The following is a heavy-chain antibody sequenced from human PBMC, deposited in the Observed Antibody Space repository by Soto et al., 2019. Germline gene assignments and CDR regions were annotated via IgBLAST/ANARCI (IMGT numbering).Heavy chain of an antibody. CDR1: GYTFTTYY. J-gene: IGHJ6*02. CDR2: INPSGGST. Sequence: QVQLVQSGAEVKKPGASVKVSCKASGYTFTTYYMHWVRQAPGQGLEWMGIINPSGGSTSYAQKLQGRVSVTRDTSMSTVYMELRSLRSEDTAVYYCARGPMVRGVIGYFGMDVWGQGTTVTVSS. D-gene: IGHD3-10*01. V-gene: IGHV1-46*03. CDR3: ARGPMVRGVIGYFGMDV.